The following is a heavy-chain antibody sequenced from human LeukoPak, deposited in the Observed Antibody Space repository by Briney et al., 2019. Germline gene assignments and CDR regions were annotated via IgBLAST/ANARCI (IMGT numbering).Heavy chain of an antibody. CDR1: GGSFSGYY. J-gene: IGHJ6*02. D-gene: IGHD3-3*01. CDR2: INHSGST. Sequence: PSETLSLTCAVYGGSFSGYYWSWIRQPPGKGLEWIGEINHSGSTNYNPSLKSRVTISVDTSKNQFSLKLSSVTAADTAVYYCARGTQKSTIFGVVPDGMDVWGQGTTVTVSS. V-gene: IGHV4-34*01. CDR3: ARGTQKSTIFGVVPDGMDV.